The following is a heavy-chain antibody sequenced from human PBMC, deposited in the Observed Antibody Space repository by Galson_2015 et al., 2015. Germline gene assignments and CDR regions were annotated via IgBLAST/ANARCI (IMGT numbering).Heavy chain of an antibody. CDR1: GYTFTSYA. CDR3: ARTMVGSFGAFDI. CDR2: INAGNGNT. D-gene: IGHD3-10*01. J-gene: IGHJ3*02. Sequence: SVKVSCKASGYTFTSYAMHWVRQAPGQRLEWMGWINAGNGNTKYSQKFQGRVTITRDTSASTAYMELSSLRSEDTAVYYCARTMVGSFGAFDIWGQGTMVTVSS. V-gene: IGHV1-3*01.